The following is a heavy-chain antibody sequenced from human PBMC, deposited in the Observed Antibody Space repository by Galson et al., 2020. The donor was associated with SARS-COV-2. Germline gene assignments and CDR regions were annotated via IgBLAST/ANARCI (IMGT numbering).Heavy chain of an antibody. CDR2: INPSGGST. J-gene: IGHJ6*02. CDR3: ARAGQLTTVTTSAEYYYYCYGMDV. CDR1: GYTFTSYY. V-gene: IGHV1-46*03. D-gene: IGHD4-17*01. Sequence: ASVKVSCKASGYTFTSYYMHWVRQAPGQGLEWMGIINPSGGSTSYAQKFQDRVTMTTDTSTSTVYMELSSLRSEDTAVYYCARAGQLTTVTTSAEYYYYCYGMDVWGQGTTVTVSS.